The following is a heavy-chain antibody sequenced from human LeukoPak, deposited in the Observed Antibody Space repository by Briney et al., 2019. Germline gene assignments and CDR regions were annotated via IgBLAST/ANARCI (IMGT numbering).Heavy chain of an antibody. Sequence: GGSLRLSCAASGFTFSSYAMSWVRQAPGKGLEWVSAISGSGGSTYYADSVKGRFTISRDNSKNTLYLQMNSLIAEDTAVYYCAKDPSFSYYTPFDYWGQGTLVTVSS. CDR2: ISGSGGST. V-gene: IGHV3-23*01. CDR3: AKDPSFSYYTPFDY. CDR1: GFTFSSYA. J-gene: IGHJ4*02. D-gene: IGHD3-22*01.